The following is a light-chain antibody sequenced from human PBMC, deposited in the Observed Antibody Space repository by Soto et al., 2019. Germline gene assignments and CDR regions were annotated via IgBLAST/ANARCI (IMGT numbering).Light chain of an antibody. CDR1: HIVSSSY. CDR2: GAS. Sequence: EIVLTHSPCTLSLSAGGRATLSCSGSHIVSSSYLSWYQQKPGQAPRLLIYGASSRATGIPDRFSGSGSGTDFTLTISRLEPEDFAVYYCQQYGSSRWTFGQGTKVDIK. CDR3: QQYGSSRWT. V-gene: IGKV3-20*01. J-gene: IGKJ1*01.